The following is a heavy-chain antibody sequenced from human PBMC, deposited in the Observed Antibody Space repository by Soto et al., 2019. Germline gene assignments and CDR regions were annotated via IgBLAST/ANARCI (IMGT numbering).Heavy chain of an antibody. J-gene: IGHJ5*02. D-gene: IGHD3-16*02. CDR1: GYTFTSYG. CDR3: ARGPYDYIWGSYRLGWFDP. CDR2: ISAYNGNT. V-gene: IGHV1-18*01. Sequence: QVPLVQSGAEVKKPGASVKVSCKASGYTFTSYGISWVRQAPGQGLEWMGWISAYNGNTNYAQKLQGRVTMTTDTSTSTAYMELRSLRSDDTAVYYCARGPYDYIWGSYRLGWFDPWGQGTLVTVSS.